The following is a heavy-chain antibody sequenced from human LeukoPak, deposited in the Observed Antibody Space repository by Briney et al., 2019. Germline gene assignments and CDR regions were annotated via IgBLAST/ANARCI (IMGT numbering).Heavy chain of an antibody. J-gene: IGHJ4*02. Sequence: SGGSLRLSCAASGFTFGNYWMHWVRQVPGKGLVWVSRIDTDGSITNYADSARSRFTISRDNARNNLYLQMNSLRAEDTAVHYCVGDLGGRHGYRGQGTLVTVSS. CDR1: GFTFGNYW. D-gene: IGHD1-26*01. CDR2: IDTDGSIT. V-gene: IGHV3-74*01. CDR3: VGDLGGRHGY.